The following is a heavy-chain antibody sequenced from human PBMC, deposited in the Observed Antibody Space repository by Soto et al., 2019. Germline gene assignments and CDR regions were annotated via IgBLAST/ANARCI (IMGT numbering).Heavy chain of an antibody. V-gene: IGHV3-30*18. CDR2: ISKDGSKK. CDR3: ANPSGYYFGLGSHDEASDM. CDR1: GFMFSGFG. D-gene: IGHD3-10*01. Sequence: QVQLVESGGGVVQPGRSLTLSCAASGFMFSGFGMHWVRQAPGKGLQWVAGISKDGSKKYYLDSVKGRFTISRDNSKKTLYLQMNSLRAEDTAVYYCANPSGYYFGLGSHDEASDMWGQGTGVTVFS. J-gene: IGHJ3*02.